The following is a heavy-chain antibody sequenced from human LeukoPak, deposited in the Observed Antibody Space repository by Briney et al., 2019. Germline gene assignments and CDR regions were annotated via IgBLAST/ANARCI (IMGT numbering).Heavy chain of an antibody. CDR2: ISSSSSYI. J-gene: IGHJ5*02. Sequence: GGSLRLSCAASGFTFSSYSMSWVRQAPGKGLEWVSSISSSSSYIYYADSVKGRFTVSRDNAKNSLYLQMNSLRAEDTAVYYCASGNYDFWIPWGQGTLVTVSS. CDR1: GFTFSSYS. CDR3: ASGNYDFWIP. V-gene: IGHV3-21*01. D-gene: IGHD3-3*01.